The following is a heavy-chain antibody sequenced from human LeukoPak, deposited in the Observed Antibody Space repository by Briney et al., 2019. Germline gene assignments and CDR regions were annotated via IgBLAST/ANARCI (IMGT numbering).Heavy chain of an antibody. Sequence: ASVKVSCKASGYTFTSYGISWVRQAPGQGLEWMGGIRAYNGNTNNTQKPHGRVTMTTDTSTSRAYMELRSLRSDDTAVYYCARDPIRKNIVVPGFDIWGQGTMVTVSS. CDR2: IRAYNGNT. D-gene: IGHD2-2*01. CDR1: GYTFTSYG. V-gene: IGHV1-18*04. J-gene: IGHJ3*02. CDR3: ARDPIRKNIVVPGFDI.